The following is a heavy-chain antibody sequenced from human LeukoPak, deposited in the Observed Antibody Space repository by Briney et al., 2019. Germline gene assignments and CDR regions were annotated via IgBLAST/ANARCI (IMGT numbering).Heavy chain of an antibody. CDR1: GFIFSRYT. CDR2: IWSDSADI. V-gene: IGHV3-21*01. J-gene: IGHJ4*02. D-gene: IGHD3-3*02. Sequence: GGSLRLSCAASGFIFSRYTINWVRQAPGKGLEWVSSIWSDSADIHYADSVKGRFTISRDNAKNSLYLQMNSLRAEDSAVYNCARDFFHSDISRPFDYWGQGTLVTVSS. CDR3: ARDFFHSDISRPFDY.